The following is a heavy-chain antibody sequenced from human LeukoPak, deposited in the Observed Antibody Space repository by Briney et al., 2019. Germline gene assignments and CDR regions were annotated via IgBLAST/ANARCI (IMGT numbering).Heavy chain of an antibody. CDR3: AKEGDYYDSSGYYFDY. CDR2: ISGSGGST. V-gene: IGHV3-23*01. CDR1: GFTFSNYA. J-gene: IGHJ4*02. Sequence: GGSLRLSCAASGFTFSNYAMSWVRQAPGKGLEWVSAISGSGGSTYYADSVKGRFTISRDNSKNTLYLQMNSLRAEDTAVYYCAKEGDYYDSSGYYFDYWGQGTLVTVSS. D-gene: IGHD3-22*01.